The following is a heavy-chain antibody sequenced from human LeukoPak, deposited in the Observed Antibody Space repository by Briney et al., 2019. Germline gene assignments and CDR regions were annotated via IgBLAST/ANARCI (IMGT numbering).Heavy chain of an antibody. CDR1: GGSISSSSYY. J-gene: IGHJ4*02. V-gene: IGHV4-39*01. CDR3: ARGPPEWLLPPLDY. CDR2: IYYSGST. Sequence: PSETLSLTCTVSGGSISSSSYYWGWIRQPPGKGLEWIGSIYYSGSTYYNPSLKSRVTISVDTSKNQFSLKLSSVTAADTAVYYCARGPPEWLLPPLDYWGQGTLVTVSS. D-gene: IGHD3-3*01.